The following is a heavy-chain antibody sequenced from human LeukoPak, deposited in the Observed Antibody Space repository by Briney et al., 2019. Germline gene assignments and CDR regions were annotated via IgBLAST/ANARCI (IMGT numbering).Heavy chain of an antibody. Sequence: QSGGSLRLSCAASGFTFSSYAMSWVRQAPGKGLEWVSAMSGSGGSTYYADSVKGRFTISRDNSKNTLYLQMNSLRAEDTAVYYCAKGPYYYGSGTHPPNYYYGMDVWGQGTTVTVSS. CDR1: GFTFSSYA. J-gene: IGHJ6*02. CDR3: AKGPYYYGSGTHPPNYYYGMDV. CDR2: MSGSGGST. D-gene: IGHD3-10*01. V-gene: IGHV3-23*01.